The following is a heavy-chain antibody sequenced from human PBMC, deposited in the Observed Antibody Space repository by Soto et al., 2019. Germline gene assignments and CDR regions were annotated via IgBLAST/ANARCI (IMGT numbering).Heavy chain of an antibody. V-gene: IGHV4-59*08. CDR1: SDSISSYY. CDR3: ARAVGDPLYYLDY. Sequence: LSLTCTVSSDSISSYYWIWIRQSPGKGLEWIGYTDYSGNTNYNSSLKSRVTISGDTSKNQFSLRLSSVTAADTAVYYCARAVGDPLYYLDYWGQGTLVTVSS. D-gene: IGHD6-19*01. CDR2: TDYSGNT. J-gene: IGHJ4*02.